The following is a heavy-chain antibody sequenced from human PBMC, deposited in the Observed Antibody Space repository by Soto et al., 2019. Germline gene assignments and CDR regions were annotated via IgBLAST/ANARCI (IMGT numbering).Heavy chain of an antibody. J-gene: IGHJ4*02. V-gene: IGHV1-18*04. CDR2: SSTYSGNT. CDR1: GYTFSSYS. CDR3: ARDNGYYDL. Sequence: QIQMLQSGAEVTQPGASVKISCKTSGYTFSSYSVSWVRQVPGQGLEWMARSSTYSGNTHYAERVQGRVTVTFDKSARTACMEMWGLTSDDTAVYFCARDNGYYDLWGQGTLVTVSS.